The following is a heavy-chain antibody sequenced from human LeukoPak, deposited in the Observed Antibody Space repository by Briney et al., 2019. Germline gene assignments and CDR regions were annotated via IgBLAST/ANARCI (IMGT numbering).Heavy chain of an antibody. V-gene: IGHV5-51*04. J-gene: IGHJ6*02. CDR2: IYPGGSQT. CDR3: ARSDQLRWFGEPPRPFYYGMDV. CDR1: GYSFTDLW. D-gene: IGHD3-10*01. Sequence: GESLKISGQTAGYSFTDLWSGGVRQMPGKGLGWMGIIYPGGSQTSYSPSFQGQRTISADKPIRSACLQSSLPASDTAIYSCARSDQLRWFGEPPRPFYYGMDVWGQGTPVTVS.